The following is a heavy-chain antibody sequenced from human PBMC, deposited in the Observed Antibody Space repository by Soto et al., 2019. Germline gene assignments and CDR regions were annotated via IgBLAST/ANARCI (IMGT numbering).Heavy chain of an antibody. CDR1: GGSFSGYY. CDR2: INHSGST. V-gene: IGHV4-34*01. D-gene: IGHD3-10*01. Sequence: SETLSLTCAVYGGSFSGYYWSWIRQPPGKGLEWIGEINHSGSTNYNPSLKSRVTISVDTSKNQFSLKLSSVTAADTAVYYCARARATMVRGVIITFWFDPWGQGTLVTVSS. CDR3: ARARATMVRGVIITFWFDP. J-gene: IGHJ5*02.